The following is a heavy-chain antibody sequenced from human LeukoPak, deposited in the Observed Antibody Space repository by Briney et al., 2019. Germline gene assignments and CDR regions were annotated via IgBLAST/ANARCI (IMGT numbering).Heavy chain of an antibody. CDR1: GFTFSSYG. Sequence: GGSLRLSCAASGFTFSSYGMHWVRQAPGKGLEGVAFIRYDGSNKYYADSVKGRVTISRDNSKNTLYLQMNSLRAEDTAVYYCAKDTNWVFDYWGQGTLVTVSS. CDR3: AKDTNWVFDY. CDR2: IRYDGSNK. J-gene: IGHJ4*02. V-gene: IGHV3-30*02. D-gene: IGHD7-27*01.